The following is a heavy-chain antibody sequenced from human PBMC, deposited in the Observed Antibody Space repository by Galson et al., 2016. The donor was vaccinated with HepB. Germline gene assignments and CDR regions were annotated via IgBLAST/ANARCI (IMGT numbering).Heavy chain of an antibody. Sequence: LRLSCAASGFTFSYYGLHWVRQAPGKGLEWVAVIWYDGRYKYHADSVKGRFTISRDNSKNTLYLQMNSLRAEDTAVYYCAREGEESGTYSGYYYYGMDVWGQGTTVTVSS. V-gene: IGHV3-33*01. J-gene: IGHJ6*02. CDR1: GFTFSYYG. CDR3: AREGEESGTYSGYYYYGMDV. D-gene: IGHD1-26*01. CDR2: IWYDGRYK.